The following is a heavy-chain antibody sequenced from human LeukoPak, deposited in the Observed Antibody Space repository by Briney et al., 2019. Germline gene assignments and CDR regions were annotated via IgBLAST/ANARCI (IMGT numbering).Heavy chain of an antibody. V-gene: IGHV3-30-3*01. Sequence: GGSLRLSCAASEFTFSSYAMHWVRQAPGKGLEWVASLSYDGGNKYYARSVKGRFTISRDNAKNSLYLQMNSLRDEDTAVYYCVRDPHALDYWGRGTLVTVSS. J-gene: IGHJ4*02. CDR2: LSYDGGNK. CDR3: VRDPHALDY. CDR1: EFTFSSYA.